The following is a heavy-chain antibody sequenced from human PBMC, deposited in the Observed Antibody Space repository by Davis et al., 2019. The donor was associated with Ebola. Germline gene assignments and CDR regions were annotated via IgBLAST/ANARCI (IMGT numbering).Heavy chain of an antibody. V-gene: IGHV4-59*01. Sequence: SETLSLTCTVSGGSISSYYWSWIRQPPGKGLEWIGYIYYSGSTNYNPSLKSRVTISVDTSKNQFSLKLSSVTAADTAVYSCARGLVFFPIYGSGSYYFDYWGQGTLVTVSS. CDR2: IYYSGST. D-gene: IGHD3-10*01. J-gene: IGHJ4*02. CDR3: ARGLVFFPIYGSGSYYFDY. CDR1: GGSISSYY.